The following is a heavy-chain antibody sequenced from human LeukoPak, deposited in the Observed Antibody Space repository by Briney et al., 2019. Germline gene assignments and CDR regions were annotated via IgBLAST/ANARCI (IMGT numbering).Heavy chain of an antibody. V-gene: IGHV4-34*01. CDR3: ATHYDSSGYYLD. CDR2: INHSGST. Sequence: SETLSLTCAAYGGSFSGYYWSWIRQPPGKGLEWIGEINHSGSTNYNPSLKSRVTISVDTSKNQFSLKLSSVTAADTAVYYCATHYDSSGYYLDWGQGTLVTVSS. CDR1: GGSFSGYY. J-gene: IGHJ4*02. D-gene: IGHD3-22*01.